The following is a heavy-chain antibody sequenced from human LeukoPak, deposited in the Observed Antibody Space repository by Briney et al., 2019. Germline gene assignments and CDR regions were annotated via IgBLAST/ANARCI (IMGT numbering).Heavy chain of an antibody. Sequence: ASVKVSCKASGYTFTSYGISWVRQAPGQGLEWMGWISAYNGNTNYAQKFQGRVTMTRNTSISTAYMELSSLRSEDTAVYYCARGATPHTIFGVVIITNYYYGMDVWGQGTTVTVSS. CDR3: ARGATPHTIFGVVIITNYYYGMDV. CDR1: GYTFTSYG. J-gene: IGHJ6*02. D-gene: IGHD3-3*01. V-gene: IGHV1-18*01. CDR2: ISAYNGNT.